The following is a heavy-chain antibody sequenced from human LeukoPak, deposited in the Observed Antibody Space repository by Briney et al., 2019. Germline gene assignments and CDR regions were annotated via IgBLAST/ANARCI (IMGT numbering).Heavy chain of an antibody. CDR3: ARDSTRGYYYDSSGWFDP. D-gene: IGHD3-22*01. CDR2: ISAYNGNT. CDR1: GYTFISYY. V-gene: IGHV1-18*04. Sequence: ASVKVSCKASGYTFISYYMHWVRQAPGQGLEWMGWISAYNGNTNYAQKLQGRVTMTTDTSTSTAYMELRSLRSDDTAVYYCARDSTRGYYYDSSGWFDPWGQGTLVTVSS. J-gene: IGHJ5*02.